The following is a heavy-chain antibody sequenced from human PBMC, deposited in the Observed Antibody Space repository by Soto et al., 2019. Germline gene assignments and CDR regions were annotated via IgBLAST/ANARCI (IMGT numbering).Heavy chain of an antibody. CDR1: GFTFSSYA. Sequence: EVQLLESGGGLVQPGGSLRLSCAASGFTFSSYAMSWVRQAPGKGLEWVSAISGSGGSTYYADSVKGRFTISRDNSKNTLYLQMNSLRAEDTAVYYCASLGYCSSTSCYLFYYYYYGMDVWGQGTTVTVSS. V-gene: IGHV3-23*01. J-gene: IGHJ6*02. D-gene: IGHD2-2*01. CDR2: ISGSGGST. CDR3: ASLGYCSSTSCYLFYYYYYGMDV.